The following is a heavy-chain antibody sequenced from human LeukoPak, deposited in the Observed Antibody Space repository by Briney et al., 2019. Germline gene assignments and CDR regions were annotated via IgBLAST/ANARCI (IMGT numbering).Heavy chain of an antibody. Sequence: GGSLRLSCAASGIYFTNAWMTWVRQAPGKGLEWAGRIKSKSDGGTTDYAAPVKGRFTISRDDSKNTLYLQMKSLKTEDTAVYYCATDLVYYTYDALDIWGQGTKVTVSS. J-gene: IGHJ3*02. D-gene: IGHD2-8*01. CDR1: GIYFTNAW. V-gene: IGHV3-15*01. CDR2: IKSKSDGGTT. CDR3: ATDLVYYTYDALDI.